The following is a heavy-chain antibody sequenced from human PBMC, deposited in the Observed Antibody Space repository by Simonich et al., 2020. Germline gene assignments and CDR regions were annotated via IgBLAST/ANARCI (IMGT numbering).Heavy chain of an antibody. D-gene: IGHD6-6*01. J-gene: IGHJ3*02. CDR3: ATGFEYSSSSWAFDI. V-gene: IGHV1-69-2*01. Sequence: EVQLVQSGAEVKKPWATVKISCKVSGYTFTDYYMHWVQQAPGKGREWMGLVYPEDGEKRYAEKFQGRVTITAYTSTDTAYMELSSLRSEDTAVYYCATGFEYSSSSWAFDIWGQGRMVTVSS. CDR1: GYTFTDYY. CDR2: VYPEDGEK.